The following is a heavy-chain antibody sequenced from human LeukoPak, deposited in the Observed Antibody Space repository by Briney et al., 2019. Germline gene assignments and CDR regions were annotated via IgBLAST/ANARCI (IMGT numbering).Heavy chain of an antibody. J-gene: IGHJ4*02. D-gene: IGHD2-21*01. CDR3: ARNLAGHFGGFYFDY. CDR1: SGSISNYY. Sequence: PSETLSLTCSVSSGSISNYYWSWIRQSAEKGLEWIGRIYTTGSTIYNPSMKSRVTMSVDTSKNQFSLKLSSVTAADTAVYYCARNLAGHFGGFYFDYWGQGTLVTVSS. V-gene: IGHV4-4*07. CDR2: IYTTGST.